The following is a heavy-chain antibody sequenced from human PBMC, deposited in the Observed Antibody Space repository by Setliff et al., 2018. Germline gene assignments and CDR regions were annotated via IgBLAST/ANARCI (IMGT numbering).Heavy chain of an antibody. CDR1: GFSFNKYW. J-gene: IGHJ6*03. CDR3: AALDWGENFYNVDV. V-gene: IGHV3-74*01. CDR2: INCDATIA. D-gene: IGHD7-27*01. Sequence: GSLRLSCTVYGFSFNKYWMYWVRQAPGKGLEWVSRINCDATIAHYADSVKGRFTISRDNARNALYLQMVSLRGEDTGVYFCAALDWGENFYNVDVWGKGTTVTVSS.